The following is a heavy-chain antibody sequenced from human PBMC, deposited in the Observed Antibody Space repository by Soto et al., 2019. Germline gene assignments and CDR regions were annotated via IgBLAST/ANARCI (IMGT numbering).Heavy chain of an antibody. J-gene: IGHJ4*02. CDR2: ISGSGGST. Sequence: EVQLLESGGGLVQPGGSLRLSCAASGFTFSSYAMSWVLQAPGKGLEWVSAISGSGGSTYYADAVKGRFTISRDNSKNTLYLQMNSLRAEDTAVYYCAKTEIAARHFDYWRQGTLVTVSS. D-gene: IGHD6-6*01. V-gene: IGHV3-23*01. CDR3: AKTEIAARHFDY. CDR1: GFTFSSYA.